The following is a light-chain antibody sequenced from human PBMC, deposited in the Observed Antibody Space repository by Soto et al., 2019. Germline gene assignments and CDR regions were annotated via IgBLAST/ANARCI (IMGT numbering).Light chain of an antibody. CDR1: SSDVGSYNL. CDR2: EGS. CDR3: CSNAGGSIFFYV. J-gene: IGLJ1*01. Sequence: QSALTQPASVSGSPGQSITISCTGTSSDVGSYNLVSWYQQHPGKAPKLMIYEGSKRPSGVSNRFSGSKSGNTASLTISGLRAGEEADYYCCSNAGGSIFFYVFGNGTKAPAL. V-gene: IGLV2-23*03.